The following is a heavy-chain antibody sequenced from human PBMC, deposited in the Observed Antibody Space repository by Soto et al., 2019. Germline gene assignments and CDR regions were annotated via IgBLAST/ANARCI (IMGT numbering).Heavy chain of an antibody. CDR3: AIEKVGVTSIHVFDI. D-gene: IGHD1-26*01. CDR1: GGTFSSYT. CDR2: IIPILDIA. J-gene: IGHJ3*02. Sequence: SVKVSCKASGGTFSSYTISWVRQAPGQGLEWMGRIIPILDIANYAQKFQDRVMITADKSTSTAYMELSSLRSEDTAVYYCAIEKVGVTSIHVFDIWGQGTMVTVSS. V-gene: IGHV1-69*02.